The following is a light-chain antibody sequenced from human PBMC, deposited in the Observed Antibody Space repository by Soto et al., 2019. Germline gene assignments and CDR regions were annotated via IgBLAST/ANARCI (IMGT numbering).Light chain of an antibody. CDR3: QSYDSSLSGSGV. CDR1: YSNIGAGYE. Sequence: QSALTQPPSVSGAPGQRVTISCTGSYSNIGAGYEVHWYQQIPGTAPKLLISGHNNRPSGVPDRFFDSKSGTSASLTIIGLQAEDEADYYCQSYDSSLSGSGVFGGGTKVTVL. J-gene: IGLJ3*02. CDR2: GHN. V-gene: IGLV1-40*01.